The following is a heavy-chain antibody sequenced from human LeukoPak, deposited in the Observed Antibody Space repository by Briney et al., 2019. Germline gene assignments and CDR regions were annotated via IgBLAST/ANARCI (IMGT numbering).Heavy chain of an antibody. Sequence: SETLSLTCTVSGGSISSYYWRWIRQPAGKGLEWIGRIYTSGSTNYNPSLKSRVTMSVDTSNNQFSLKLSSVTAADTAVYYCARGGIAAAGRSYYYYMDVWGKGTTVTISS. V-gene: IGHV4-4*07. J-gene: IGHJ6*03. CDR1: GGSISSYY. CDR3: ARGGIAAAGRSYYYYMDV. D-gene: IGHD6-13*01. CDR2: IYTSGST.